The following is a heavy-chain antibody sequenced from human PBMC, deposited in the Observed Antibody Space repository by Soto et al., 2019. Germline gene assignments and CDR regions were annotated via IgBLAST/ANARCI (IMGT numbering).Heavy chain of an antibody. D-gene: IGHD5-18*01. CDR3: ARPLYSYGPMDV. Sequence: QVQLQESGPGLVKHSETLSLTCTVSGGSVSSRSYYWSWIRQPPGKGLEWIGYIYYSGSTNYNPSRKSRVTISVDTSKNQFSLKLSSVTAADTAVYYCARPLYSYGPMDVWGQGTTVTVSS. V-gene: IGHV4-61*01. CDR2: IYYSGST. J-gene: IGHJ6*02. CDR1: GGSVSSRSYY.